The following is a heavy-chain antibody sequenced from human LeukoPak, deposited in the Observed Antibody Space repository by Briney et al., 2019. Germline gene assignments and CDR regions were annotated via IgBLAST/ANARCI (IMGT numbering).Heavy chain of an antibody. V-gene: IGHV3-33*01. D-gene: IGHD3-22*01. CDR1: GFTMINYA. CDR3: ARARNYYDGSGYPQDAFDL. CDR2: ISYDGTNK. J-gene: IGHJ3*01. Sequence: SGGSLRLSCAASGFTMINYAMNWVRQAPGKGLEWVALISYDGTNKYYADSVKGRFAISRDNSKKTVYLQMNSLRADDTAVYFCARARNYYDGSGYPQDAFDLWGQGTMVTVSS.